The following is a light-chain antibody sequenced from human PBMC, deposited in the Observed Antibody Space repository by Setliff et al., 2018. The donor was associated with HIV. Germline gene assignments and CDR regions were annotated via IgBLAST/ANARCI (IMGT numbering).Light chain of an antibody. CDR1: SSGIGSHNY. CDR2: DVN. CDR3: ASYTGTNTRL. J-gene: IGLJ1*01. Sequence: QSALAQPASVSGSLGQSITISCTGTSSGIGSHNYVSWYQQHPSKAPKRIIYDVNNRPSGVSNRFSGSKSGNTASLTISGLQAEDETNFYCASYTGTNTRLFGSGTKVTVL. V-gene: IGLV2-14*03.